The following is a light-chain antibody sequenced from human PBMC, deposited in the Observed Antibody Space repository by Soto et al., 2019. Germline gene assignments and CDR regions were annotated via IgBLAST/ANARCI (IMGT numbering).Light chain of an antibody. Sequence: QPVLTQPPSVSGAPGQRVTISCTGSSSNIVAGYDVHWYQQLPGTAPKLLIYGNSNRPSGVPDRFSGSKSGTSASLAITGLQAEDEADYYCQSYDSSLSGSVVFGGGTKLTVL. CDR1: SSNIVAGYD. V-gene: IGLV1-40*01. CDR2: GNS. J-gene: IGLJ2*01. CDR3: QSYDSSLSGSVV.